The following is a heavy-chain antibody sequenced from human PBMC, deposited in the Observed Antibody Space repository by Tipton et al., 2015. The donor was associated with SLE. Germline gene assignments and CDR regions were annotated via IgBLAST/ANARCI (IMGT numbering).Heavy chain of an antibody. Sequence: TLSLTCTVSGASISTNSYSWGWIRPPPGKGPEWIGSLYYSGDTYFNPSLKSRVTMSMDTSRNQFSLNLNSVTAADTAVYYCAKDRQPPGGLQLLPLDALDIWGPGSLVTVSS. D-gene: IGHD2-15*01. J-gene: IGHJ3*02. V-gene: IGHV4-39*07. CDR1: GASISTNSYS. CDR3: AKDRQPPGGLQLLPLDALDI. CDR2: LYYSGDT.